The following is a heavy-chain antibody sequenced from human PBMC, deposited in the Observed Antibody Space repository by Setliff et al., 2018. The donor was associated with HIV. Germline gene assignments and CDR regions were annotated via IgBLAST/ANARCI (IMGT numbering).Heavy chain of an antibody. D-gene: IGHD6-19*01. CDR2: IYTTGST. Sequence: PSETLSLTCAVYGGSFSGYYWSWIRQPPGKGLEWIGHIYTTGSTNYNPSLKSRVTIAIGASKKQFSLRLNSVTAADTAVYFCARGGVNYSSDWRPARYWYFDLWGRGTLVTVSS. CDR3: ARGGVNYSSDWRPARYWYFDL. J-gene: IGHJ2*01. V-gene: IGHV4-4*08. CDR1: GGSFSGYY.